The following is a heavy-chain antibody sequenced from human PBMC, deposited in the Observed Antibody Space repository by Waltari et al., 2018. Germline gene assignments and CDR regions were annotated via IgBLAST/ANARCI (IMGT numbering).Heavy chain of an antibody. CDR2: IYYSGST. D-gene: IGHD1-20*01. CDR3: ARGDNWNDGWLDP. V-gene: IGHV4-59*01. CDR1: GASISTYY. J-gene: IGHJ5*02. Sequence: QLQLQESGPGLVQPSETLSLTCTVSGASISTYYWSWIRQPPGKGMEWIGYIYYSGSTKYNPSNKSRVTTSVEMTKNQFSLKLTSMTAEDTAEYYCARGDNWNDGWLDPWGKGTLVTVSS.